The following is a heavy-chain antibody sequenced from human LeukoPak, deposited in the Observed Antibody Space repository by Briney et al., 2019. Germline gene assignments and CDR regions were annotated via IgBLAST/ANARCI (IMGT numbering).Heavy chain of an antibody. CDR3: ARFHYDRVYYFDY. CDR2: ISSSSSYT. D-gene: IGHD3-22*01. V-gene: IGHV3-21*05. J-gene: IGHJ4*02. CDR1: GFTLSSYW. Sequence: GGSLRLSCVASGFTLSSYWMSWVRQAPGKGLEWVSYISSSSSYTNYADSVKGRFTISRDNAKNSLYLQMNSLRAEDTAVYYCARFHYDRVYYFDYWGQGTLVTVSS.